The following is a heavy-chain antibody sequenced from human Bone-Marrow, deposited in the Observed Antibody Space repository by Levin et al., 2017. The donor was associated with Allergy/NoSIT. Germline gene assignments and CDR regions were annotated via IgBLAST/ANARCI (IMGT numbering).Heavy chain of an antibody. J-gene: IGHJ5*02. CDR1: GGSISSSSYY. D-gene: IGHD2-8*01. CDR3: ARQPNLLMALLRRDWFDP. CDR2: IYYSGST. V-gene: IGHV4-39*01. Sequence: LSQTLSLTCTVSGGSISSSSYYWGWIRQPPGKGLEWIGSIYYSGSTYYNPSLKSRVTISVDTSKNQFSLKLSSVTAADTAVYYCARQPNLLMALLRRDWFDPWGQGTLVTVSS.